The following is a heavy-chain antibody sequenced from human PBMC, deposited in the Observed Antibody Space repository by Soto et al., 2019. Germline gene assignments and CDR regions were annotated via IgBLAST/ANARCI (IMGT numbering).Heavy chain of an antibody. J-gene: IGHJ3*02. CDR1: GFTFSSNY. CDR3: ARVEVVVAQDAFDI. D-gene: IGHD2-15*01. V-gene: IGHV3-66*01. Sequence: PGGSLRLSCAASGFTFSSNYMSWVRQAPGKGLEWVSVIYSGGSTYYADSVKGRFTISRDNSKNTLYLQMNSLRAEDTAVYYCARVEVVVAQDAFDIWGQGTMVTVSS. CDR2: IYSGGST.